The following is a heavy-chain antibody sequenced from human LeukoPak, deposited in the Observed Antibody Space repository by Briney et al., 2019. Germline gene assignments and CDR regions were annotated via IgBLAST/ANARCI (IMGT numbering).Heavy chain of an antibody. Sequence: SETLSLTCTVSGVSISSSSYYWGWIRQPPGKGLEWVGGIYYTGSTYCNPSLKSRVTISVDTSKNQLSLKLSSVTAAETAVYYCARHDAGGYSYGFDYWGQGTLVIVSS. CDR1: GVSISSSSYY. CDR2: IYYTGST. D-gene: IGHD5-18*01. CDR3: ARHDAGGYSYGFDY. V-gene: IGHV4-39*01. J-gene: IGHJ4*02.